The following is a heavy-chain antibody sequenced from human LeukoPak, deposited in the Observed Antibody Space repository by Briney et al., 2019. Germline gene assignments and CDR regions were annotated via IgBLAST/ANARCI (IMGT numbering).Heavy chain of an antibody. CDR3: ARHNDCSGGSCHNWFDP. D-gene: IGHD2-15*01. Sequence: GESLKISCRGSGYSFTSYWISWVRQMPGKGLEWMGRIDPSDSYTNYSPSFQGHVTISADKSISTAYLQWSSLKASDTAMYYCARHNDCSGGSCHNWFDPWGQGTLVTVSS. V-gene: IGHV5-10-1*01. CDR1: GYSFTSYW. CDR2: IDPSDSYT. J-gene: IGHJ5*02.